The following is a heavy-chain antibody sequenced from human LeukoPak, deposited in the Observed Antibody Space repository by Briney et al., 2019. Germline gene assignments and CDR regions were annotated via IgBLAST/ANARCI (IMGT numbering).Heavy chain of an antibody. V-gene: IGHV3-15*01. CDR1: GFTFSNAW. CDR3: TTLYYDILTGYWPELVLDP. J-gene: IGHJ5*02. CDR2: IKSKTDGGTT. Sequence: GGSLRLSCAASGFTFSNAWMSWVCQAPGKGLEWVGRIKSKTDGGTTDYAAPVKGRFTISRDDSKNTLYLQMNSLKTEDTAVYYCTTLYYDILTGYWPELVLDPWGQGTLVTVSS. D-gene: IGHD3-9*01.